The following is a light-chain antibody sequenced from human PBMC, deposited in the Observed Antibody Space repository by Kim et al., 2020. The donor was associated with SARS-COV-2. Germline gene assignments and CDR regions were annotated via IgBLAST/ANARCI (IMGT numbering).Light chain of an antibody. Sequence: GQSVTISCAGTSSDVGAYNYVSWYQQHPGKAPKLMIYDVTNRPSGVSNRFSGSKSGNTASLSISGLQSEDEADYYCSSYSSSSPHVFGTGTKVTVL. CDR1: SSDVGAYNY. J-gene: IGLJ1*01. V-gene: IGLV2-14*03. CDR2: DVT. CDR3: SSYSSSSPHV.